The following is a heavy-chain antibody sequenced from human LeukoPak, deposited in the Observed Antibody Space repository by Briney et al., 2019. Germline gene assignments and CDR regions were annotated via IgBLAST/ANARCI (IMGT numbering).Heavy chain of an antibody. CDR3: AKSGQYDGSGYYLVPFYY. CDR2: ISHTGGST. J-gene: IGHJ4*02. D-gene: IGHD3-22*01. CDR1: GFTFSSYA. V-gene: IGHV3-23*01. Sequence: GGSLRLSCAASGFTFSSYAMSWVRQAPGKGLEWVSIISHTGGSTYYADSVKGRFTISRDNSKNTLYVQINSLRAEDTAVYYCAKSGQYDGSGYYLVPFYYWGQGTLVTVSS.